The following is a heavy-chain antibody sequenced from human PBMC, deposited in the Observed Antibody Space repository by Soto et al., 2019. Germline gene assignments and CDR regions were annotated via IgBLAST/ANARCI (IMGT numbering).Heavy chain of an antibody. Sequence: EVQVVESGGGLVKPGGSLTLSCNFTFSLYSMNWVRQAPGKGLEWVASISSGAAYIKYADSVQGRFTISRDNAKSSVSLQMSSLIVEDTAVYFCTRDEGGSYDSWFNPWGQVTQVTVSA. CDR2: ISSGAAYI. V-gene: IGHV3-21*01. CDR3: TRDEGGSYDSWFNP. CDR1: TFSLYS. J-gene: IGHJ5*02. D-gene: IGHD1-26*01.